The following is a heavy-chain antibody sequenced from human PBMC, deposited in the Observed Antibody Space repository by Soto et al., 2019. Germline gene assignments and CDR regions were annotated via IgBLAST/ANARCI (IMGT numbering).Heavy chain of an antibody. V-gene: IGHV1-18*01. CDR2: ISAYNGNT. J-gene: IGHJ5*02. CDR1: GYTFTSYG. Sequence: SCKASGYTFTSYGISWVRQAPGQGLEWMGWISAYNGNTNYAQKLQGRVTMTTDTSTSTAYMELRSLRSDDTAVYYCARAITIFGVVIIDWFDPWGQGTLVTVSS. D-gene: IGHD3-3*01. CDR3: ARAITIFGVVIIDWFDP.